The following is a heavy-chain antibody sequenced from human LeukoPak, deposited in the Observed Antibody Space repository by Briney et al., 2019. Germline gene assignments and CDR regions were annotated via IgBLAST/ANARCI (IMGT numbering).Heavy chain of an antibody. CDR2: INHSGST. D-gene: IGHD1-26*01. CDR1: GGSLSGYY. V-gene: IGHV4-34*01. Sequence: SETLSLTCAVYGGSLSGYYWSWIRQPPGKRLEWIGEINHSGSTNYNPSLKSRVTISVDTSKNQFSLKLSSVTAADTAVYYCAREGSYYDYFDYWGQGTLVTVSS. CDR3: AREGSYYDYFDY. J-gene: IGHJ4*02.